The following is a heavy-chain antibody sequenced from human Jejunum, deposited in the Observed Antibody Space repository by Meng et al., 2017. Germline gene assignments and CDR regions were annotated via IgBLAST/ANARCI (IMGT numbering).Heavy chain of an antibody. CDR3: ARAAAGTGFGYFDL. CDR2: IDNSGST. CDR1: GVSVHIRTYY. V-gene: IGHV4-61*01. D-gene: IGHD6-19*01. Sequence: QVQKKESGPGLGRPSGTLLSMCTVSGVSVHIRTYYWSWSRQPPGKGLEWIAYIDNSGSTNYNPSPKSRVIISVDTSKNQFYLQMSSLTAADTAVYYCARAAAGTGFGYFDLWGRGTLVTVSS. J-gene: IGHJ2*01.